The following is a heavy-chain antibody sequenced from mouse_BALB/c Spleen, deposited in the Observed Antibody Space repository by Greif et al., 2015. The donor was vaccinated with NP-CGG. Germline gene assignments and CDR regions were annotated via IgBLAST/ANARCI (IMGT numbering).Heavy chain of an antibody. D-gene: IGHD4-1*01. J-gene: IGHJ3*01. CDR2: INPSTGYT. CDR1: GYTFTSYW. Sequence: VQLVESGAELAKPGASVKMSCKASGYTFTSYWMHWVKQRPGQGLEWIGYINPSTGYTEYNQKFKDKATLTADKSSSTAYMRLSSLTSEDSAVYYCARLGLGAYWGQGTLVTVSA. V-gene: IGHV1-7*01. CDR3: ARLGLGAY.